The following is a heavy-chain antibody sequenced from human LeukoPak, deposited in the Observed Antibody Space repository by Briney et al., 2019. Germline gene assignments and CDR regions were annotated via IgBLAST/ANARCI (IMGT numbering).Heavy chain of an antibody. J-gene: IGHJ6*03. Sequence: PSETLSLTCAVYGGSFSGYYWVWIRQPPGKGLEWIGSIYRSGSTNYNPSLKSRVTISVDTSQNQFSLKVNSATAADTAVYYCARGDCSSTICYSPMDVWGKGTTVTVSS. CDR2: IYRSGST. D-gene: IGHD2-2*01. V-gene: IGHV4-34*01. CDR1: GGSFSGYY. CDR3: ARGDCSSTICYSPMDV.